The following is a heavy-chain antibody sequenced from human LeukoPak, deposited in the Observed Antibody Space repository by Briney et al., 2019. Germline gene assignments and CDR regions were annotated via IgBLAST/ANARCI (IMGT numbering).Heavy chain of an antibody. V-gene: IGHV3-7*01. CDR2: IKQDGSEK. CDR1: GFTFSSYW. Sequence: GGSLRLSCAASGFTFSSYWMSWVRQAPGKGLEWVANIKQDGSEKYYVDSVKGRFTISRDNAKNSLYLQMNSLRAEDTAVYYCARDKVVGATYFDYWGQGTLVTVPS. J-gene: IGHJ4*02. D-gene: IGHD2-15*01. CDR3: ARDKVVGATYFDY.